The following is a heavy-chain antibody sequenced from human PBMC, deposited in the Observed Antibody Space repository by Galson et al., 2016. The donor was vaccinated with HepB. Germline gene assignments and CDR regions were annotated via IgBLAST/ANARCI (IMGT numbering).Heavy chain of an antibody. V-gene: IGHV4-4*02. J-gene: IGHJ6*04. CDR2: IYHSGST. CDR1: GGSISSSNW. CDR3: ARADPYFYYGLDV. Sequence: SETLSLTCAVSGGSISSSNWWSWVRQPPGKGLEWIGEIYHSGSTNYNPSLKSRVTISVDKSKNQFSLKGSSVTAADTAVYYCARADPYFYYGLDVWGKGTTVTVSS.